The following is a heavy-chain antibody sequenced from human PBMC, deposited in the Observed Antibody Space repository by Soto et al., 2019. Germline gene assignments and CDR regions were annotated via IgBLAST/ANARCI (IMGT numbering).Heavy chain of an antibody. CDR3: ARDRGIAARGLVDY. J-gene: IGHJ4*02. Sequence: GASVKVSCKASGGTFSSYAISWVRQAPGQGLEWMGGIIPIFGTANYAQKFQGRVTITADKSTSTAYMELSSLRSEDTAVYYCARDRGIAARGLVDYWGQGTLVTVSS. V-gene: IGHV1-69*06. D-gene: IGHD6-6*01. CDR2: IIPIFGTA. CDR1: GGTFSSYA.